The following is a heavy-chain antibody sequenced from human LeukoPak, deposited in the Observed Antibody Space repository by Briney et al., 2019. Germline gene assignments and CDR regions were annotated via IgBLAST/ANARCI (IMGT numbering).Heavy chain of an antibody. CDR2: ISGSGGST. V-gene: IGHV3-23*01. CDR1: GFTFSSYA. CDR3: AKVARSSITGTTGAFDI. Sequence: PGGFLRLSCAASGFTFSSYAMSWVRQAPGKGLEWVSAISGSGGSTYYADSVKGRFTISRDNSKNTLYLQMNSLRAEDTAVYYCAKVARSSITGTTGAFDIRAQGTMVTVSS. J-gene: IGHJ3*02. D-gene: IGHD1-20*01.